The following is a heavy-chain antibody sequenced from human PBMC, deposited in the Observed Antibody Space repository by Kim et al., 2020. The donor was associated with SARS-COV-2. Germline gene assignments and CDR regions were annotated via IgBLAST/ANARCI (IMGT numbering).Heavy chain of an antibody. V-gene: IGHV1-18*04. CDR2: ISAYNGNT. CDR3: ASARGGLLWFGELPYDY. CDR1: GYTFTSYG. Sequence: ASVKVSCKASGYTFTSYGISWVRQAPGQGLEWMGWISAYNGNTNYAQKLQGRVTMTTDTSTSTAYMELRSLRSDDTAVYYCASARGGLLWFGELPYDYWGQGTLVGVSS. D-gene: IGHD3-10*01. J-gene: IGHJ4*02.